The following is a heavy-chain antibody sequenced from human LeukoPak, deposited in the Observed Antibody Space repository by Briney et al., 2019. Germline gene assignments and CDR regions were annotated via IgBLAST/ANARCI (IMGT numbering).Heavy chain of an antibody. J-gene: IGHJ4*02. D-gene: IGHD6-13*01. V-gene: IGHV4-30-4*01. Sequence: SVTLSLTCTVSGGSISSDDYYWSWIRQPPGKGLEWIGYTSYSGNTFYNPSLKSRLTISVGTSKYQFSLKLTSVTAADTAVYYCARYSSRSNFDCWGQGTLATVSS. CDR1: GGSISSDDYY. CDR3: ARYSSRSNFDC. CDR2: TSYSGNT.